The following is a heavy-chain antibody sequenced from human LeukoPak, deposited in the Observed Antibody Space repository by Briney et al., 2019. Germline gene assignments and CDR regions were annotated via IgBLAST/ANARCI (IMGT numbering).Heavy chain of an antibody. CDR2: ISSSSSYI. Sequence: GGSLRLSCAASGFTFSSYSMNWVRQAPGKGLEWVSSISSSSSYIYYADSVKGRFTISRDNAKNSLYLQMNSLRAEDTAVYYCARALWFGELLCDYWGQGTLVTVSS. D-gene: IGHD3-10*01. CDR3: ARALWFGELLCDY. V-gene: IGHV3-21*01. CDR1: GFTFSSYS. J-gene: IGHJ4*02.